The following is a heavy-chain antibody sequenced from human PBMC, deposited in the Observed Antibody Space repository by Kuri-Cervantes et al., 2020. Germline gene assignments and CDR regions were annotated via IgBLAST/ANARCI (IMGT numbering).Heavy chain of an antibody. CDR3: ARGEVYYDFWSGYYPNWFDP. Sequence: SCAASGFTFSSYAMSWVRQAPGKGLEWVSRINSDGSSTSYADSVKGRFTISRDNAKNTLYLQMNSLRAEDTAVYYCARGEVYYDFWSGYYPNWFDPWGQGTLVTVSS. CDR2: INSDGSST. J-gene: IGHJ5*02. V-gene: IGHV3-74*01. D-gene: IGHD3-3*01. CDR1: GFTFSSYA.